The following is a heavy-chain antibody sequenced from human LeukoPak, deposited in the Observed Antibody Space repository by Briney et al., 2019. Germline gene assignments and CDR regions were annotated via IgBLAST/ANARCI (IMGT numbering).Heavy chain of an antibody. V-gene: IGHV3-30-3*01. CDR2: ISYDGSNK. Sequence: GGSLRLSCAASGFTFSSYAMHWGRQAPGKGLGWVAVISYDGSNKYYADSVKGRFTISRDNSKNTLYPQMKSMRAEDKAVYYCARVTYYYDSTGYYDYWGQGTLVTVSS. J-gene: IGHJ4*02. D-gene: IGHD3-22*01. CDR3: ARVTYYYDSTGYYDY. CDR1: GFTFSSYA.